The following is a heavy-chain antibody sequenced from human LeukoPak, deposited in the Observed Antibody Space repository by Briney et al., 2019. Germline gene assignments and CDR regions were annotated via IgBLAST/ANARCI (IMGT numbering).Heavy chain of an antibody. Sequence: GGSLRLSCAASGFTFSSYSMNWVRQAPGKGLEWVSYISSSSSTIYYADSVKGRFTISRDNAKNSLYLQMNSLRAEDTAVYYCARETGFIFGYFDYWGQGTLVTVFS. CDR2: ISSSSSTI. V-gene: IGHV3-48*01. CDR1: GFTFSSYS. CDR3: ARETGFIFGYFDY. J-gene: IGHJ4*02. D-gene: IGHD3-3*02.